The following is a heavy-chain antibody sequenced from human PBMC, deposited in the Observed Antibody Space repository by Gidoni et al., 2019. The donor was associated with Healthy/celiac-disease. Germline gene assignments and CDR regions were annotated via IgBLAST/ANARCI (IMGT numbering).Heavy chain of an antibody. CDR1: GFTFSSYW. D-gene: IGHD3-10*01. V-gene: IGHV3-7*01. Sequence: EVQLVESGGGLVQPGGSLRLSCAASGFTFSSYWMSWVRQAPGKGLEWVANIKQDGSEKYYVDSVKGRFTISRDNAKNSLYLQMNSLRAEDTAVYYCARETTKWFGENEYYYYGMDVWGQGTTVTVSS. CDR2: IKQDGSEK. CDR3: ARETTKWFGENEYYYYGMDV. J-gene: IGHJ6*02.